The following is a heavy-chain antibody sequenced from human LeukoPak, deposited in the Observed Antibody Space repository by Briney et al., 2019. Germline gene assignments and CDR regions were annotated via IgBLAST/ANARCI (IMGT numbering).Heavy chain of an antibody. J-gene: IGHJ6*03. CDR1: GGTFSSYA. D-gene: IGHD1-26*01. CDR2: IIPIFGTA. CDR3: ARSRGLVGYMDV. V-gene: IGHV1-69*05. Sequence: ASVKVSCKASGGTFSSYAISWVRQAPGQGLEWMGGIIPIFGTANYAQKFQGRVTITTDESTSTAYMELRSLRSDDTAVYYCARSRGLVGYMDVWGKGTTVTVSS.